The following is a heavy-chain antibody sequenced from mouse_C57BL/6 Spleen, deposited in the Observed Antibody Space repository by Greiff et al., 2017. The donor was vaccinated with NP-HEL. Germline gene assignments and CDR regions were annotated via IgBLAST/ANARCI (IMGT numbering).Heavy chain of an antibody. CDR1: GYTFTSYW. Sequence: QVQLQQPGAELVKPGASVKLSCKASGYTFTSYWMHWVKQRPGQGLEWIGMIHPNSGSTNYNEKFKSKATLTVDKSSSTAYMQLSSLTSEDSAVYYCARGDNWDGKAWFAYWGQGTLVTVSA. V-gene: IGHV1-64*01. J-gene: IGHJ3*01. CDR3: ARGDNWDGKAWFAY. CDR2: IHPNSGST. D-gene: IGHD4-1*01.